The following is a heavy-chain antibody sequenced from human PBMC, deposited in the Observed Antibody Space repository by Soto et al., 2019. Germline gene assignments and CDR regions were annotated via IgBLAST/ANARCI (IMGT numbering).Heavy chain of an antibody. CDR1: GFIFSSSA. D-gene: IGHD3-16*01. J-gene: IGHJ3*02. CDR3: VKPNVITSVRGAFDI. V-gene: IGHV3-23*01. CDR2: ISPGGDII. Sequence: GSLRLSCAASGFIFSSSAMYWVRQAPGKGPQWVSVISPGGDIIYYADSVKGRFTISRDNSKNTLYLQMNSLRADDTAVYYCVKPNVITSVRGAFDIWGLGTMVTVSS.